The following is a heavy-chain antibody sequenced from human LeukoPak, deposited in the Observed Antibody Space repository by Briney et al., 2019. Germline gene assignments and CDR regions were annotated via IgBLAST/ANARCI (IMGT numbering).Heavy chain of an antibody. Sequence: GGSLRLSCAASGFTFSSYGMHWLRQAPEKGLEWVSGISGSGSSTYYADSVKGRFTISRDNSENTPSLQMNSLRADDTAIYYCAKSCNSGNCYYNYWGQGTLVTVSS. CDR2: ISGSGSST. J-gene: IGHJ4*02. CDR1: GFTFSSYG. V-gene: IGHV3-23*01. CDR3: AKSCNSGNCYYNY. D-gene: IGHD2/OR15-2a*01.